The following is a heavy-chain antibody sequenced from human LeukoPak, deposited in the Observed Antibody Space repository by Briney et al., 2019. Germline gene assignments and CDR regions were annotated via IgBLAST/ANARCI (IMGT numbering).Heavy chain of an antibody. Sequence: GGSLRLSCAASGFTFSSYAMSWVRQAPGKGLEWVSAISGSGGSTYYADSVKGRSTISRDNSKNTLYLQMNSLGAEDTAVYYCAKGGMVATYYFDYWGQGTLVTVSS. CDR2: ISGSGGST. CDR1: GFTFSSYA. J-gene: IGHJ4*02. D-gene: IGHD5-12*01. V-gene: IGHV3-23*01. CDR3: AKGGMVATYYFDY.